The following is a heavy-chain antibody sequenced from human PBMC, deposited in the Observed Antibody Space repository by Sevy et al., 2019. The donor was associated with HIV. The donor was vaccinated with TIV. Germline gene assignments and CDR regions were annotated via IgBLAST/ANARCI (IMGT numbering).Heavy chain of an antibody. Sequence: GGSLRLSCAASGFSFSRSAMHWVRQAPGKGLEWVAVMSYNGNKKYSGDSVNGRFTISRDDSKKTLYLQMNTLRAEDTAVYYCAREAVLIGGVIVTHGMDFWGQGTTVTVSS. CDR1: GFSFSRSA. CDR3: AREAVLIGGVIVTHGMDF. D-gene: IGHD3-16*02. V-gene: IGHV3-30*04. J-gene: IGHJ6*01. CDR2: MSYNGNKK.